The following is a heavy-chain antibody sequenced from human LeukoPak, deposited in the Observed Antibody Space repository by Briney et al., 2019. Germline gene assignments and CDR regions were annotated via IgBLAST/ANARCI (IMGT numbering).Heavy chain of an antibody. V-gene: IGHV3-23*01. CDR2: VSNSGAAT. CDR3: AKEAFRPALLDF. Sequence: GGSLRLSCAASGFTFSLSAMTWVRQPPGKGLEWVATVSNSGAATYYADSVKGRFSISRGNSENTVFLEMSNLRTDDTAIYYCAKEAFRPALLDFWGQGSLVTVSS. CDR1: GFTFSLSA. D-gene: IGHD2-21*01. J-gene: IGHJ4*02.